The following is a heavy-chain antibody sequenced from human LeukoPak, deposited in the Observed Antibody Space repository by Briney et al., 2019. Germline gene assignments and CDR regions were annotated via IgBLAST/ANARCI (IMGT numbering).Heavy chain of an antibody. CDR1: GFIFSRYA. J-gene: IGHJ4*02. CDR3: AKDYGYYGSGSLLDY. D-gene: IGHD3-10*01. CDR2: IRHDGANK. Sequence: GGSLRLSCAASGFIFSRYAMSWVRQVPGKGLEWVAFIRHDGANKYYTDPVKGRFTISRDNSKNTVYLQMSSLRAEDTAVYYCAKDYGYYGSGSLLDYWGQGTRVTVSS. V-gene: IGHV3-30*02.